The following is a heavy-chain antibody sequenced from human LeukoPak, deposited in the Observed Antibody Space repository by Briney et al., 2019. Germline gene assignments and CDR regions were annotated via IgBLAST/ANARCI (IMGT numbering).Heavy chain of an antibody. CDR3: VKDVGGSYAFDY. CDR1: GFTFSSYG. V-gene: IGHV3-30*02. J-gene: IGHJ4*02. Sequence: GGSLRLSCAASGFTFSSYGMHWVRQAPGKGLEWVAVIWYDGSNKYYVDSVQGRFTISRDNSKNTLHLQMSTLRAEDTALYYCVKDVGGSYAFDYWGQGILVTVAS. CDR2: IWYDGSNK. D-gene: IGHD1-26*01.